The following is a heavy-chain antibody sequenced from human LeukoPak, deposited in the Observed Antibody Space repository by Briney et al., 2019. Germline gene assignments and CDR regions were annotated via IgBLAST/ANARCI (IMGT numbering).Heavy chain of an antibody. V-gene: IGHV4-61*05. CDR1: GGSISSSSYY. CDR2: IYTSGST. Sequence: SETLSLTCTVSGGSISSSSYYWSWIRQPPGKGLEWIGYIYTSGSTNYNPSLKSRVTISVDTSKNQFSLKLSSVTAADTAVYYCARQLSYYDFWSGYLDAFDIWGQGTMVTVSS. D-gene: IGHD3-3*01. J-gene: IGHJ3*02. CDR3: ARQLSYYDFWSGYLDAFDI.